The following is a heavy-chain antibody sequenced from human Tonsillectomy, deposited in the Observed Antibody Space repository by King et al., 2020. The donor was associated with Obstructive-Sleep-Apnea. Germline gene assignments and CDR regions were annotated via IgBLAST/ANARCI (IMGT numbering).Heavy chain of an antibody. J-gene: IGHJ6*02. CDR2: ISYDGSHK. D-gene: IGHD6-13*01. CDR1: GLTFGTYG. CDR3: AKGGSSWYYDGMDV. Sequence: QLVQSGGGVVQPGRSLRLSCAASGLTFGTYGMHWVRQAPGKGLEWVAVISYDGSHKYYADSVKGRFTISRDNSKNTLYLQMNSLRAEDTAVYYCAKGGSSWYYDGMDVWGQGTTVTVSS. V-gene: IGHV3-30*18.